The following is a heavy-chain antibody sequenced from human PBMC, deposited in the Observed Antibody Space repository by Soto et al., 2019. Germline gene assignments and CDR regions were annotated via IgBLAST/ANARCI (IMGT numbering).Heavy chain of an antibody. D-gene: IGHD3-3*01. Sequence: VQLVQSGAEVKKPGASVKLSCKASGYTFTSYALHWVRQAPGQRLEWMGWINAGNGYTKYLQKFQGRVTITRDTSATTAYMELSSLRSEDTAVFYCARGLYNVDAFDIWGQGTMVTVSS. CDR1: GYTFTSYA. CDR3: ARGLYNVDAFDI. J-gene: IGHJ3*02. CDR2: INAGNGYT. V-gene: IGHV1-3*01.